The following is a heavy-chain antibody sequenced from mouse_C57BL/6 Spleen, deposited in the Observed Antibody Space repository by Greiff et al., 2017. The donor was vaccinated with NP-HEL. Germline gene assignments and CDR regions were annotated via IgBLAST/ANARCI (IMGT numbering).Heavy chain of an antibody. CDR3: ARHGPLITTADYYAMDY. V-gene: IGHV2-6-1*01. CDR1: GFSLTSYG. Sequence: QVQLKESGPGLVAPSQSLSITCTVSGFSLTSYGVHWVRQPPGKGLEWLGVIWSDGSTTYNSALKSRLSISKDNSKSQVFLKMNSLQTDDTAMYYCARHGPLITTADYYAMDYWGQGTSVTVSS. CDR2: IWSDGST. J-gene: IGHJ4*01. D-gene: IGHD1-1*01.